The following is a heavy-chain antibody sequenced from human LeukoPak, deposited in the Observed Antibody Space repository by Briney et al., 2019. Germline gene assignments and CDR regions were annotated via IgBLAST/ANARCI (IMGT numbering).Heavy chain of an antibody. CDR3: AGAYWYYFDY. D-gene: IGHD2-8*02. V-gene: IGHV3-30*03. CDR2: ISYDGSNK. CDR1: GFTFSSYG. Sequence: GGSLRLSCAASGFTFSSYGMYWVRQAPGKGLEWVAVISYDGSNKYYADSVKGRFTISRDNSKNTLYLQMNSLRAEDTAVYYCAGAYWYYFDYWGQGTLVTVSS. J-gene: IGHJ4*02.